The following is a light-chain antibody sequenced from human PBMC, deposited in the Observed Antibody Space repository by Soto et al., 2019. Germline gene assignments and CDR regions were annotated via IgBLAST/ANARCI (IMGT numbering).Light chain of an antibody. Sequence: EIVMTQSPATLSVSPGERATLSCRASQSVRSDIAWYQQKPGQTPRLLIYGASTRATGVPARFSGSGSGTEFTFTISSLQSEDFAVYYCQLYNNWPPMYTFGPGTKLEIK. CDR1: QSVRSD. CDR2: GAS. V-gene: IGKV3-15*01. J-gene: IGKJ2*01. CDR3: QLYNNWPPMYT.